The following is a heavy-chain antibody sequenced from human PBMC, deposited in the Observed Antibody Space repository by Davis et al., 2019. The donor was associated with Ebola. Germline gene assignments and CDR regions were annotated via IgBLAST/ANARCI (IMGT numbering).Heavy chain of an antibody. D-gene: IGHD3-22*01. CDR3: ARPNYYDSSGWGAFDI. V-gene: IGHV5-51*01. J-gene: IGHJ3*02. Sequence: PGGPLRLSCKGSGSSFTSYWIGGVRQMPGKGRGWMGIIYPGDSYTRYSPSFQGPVTISAEKSISPAYLQWSSLKASDTAMYYCARPNYYDSSGWGAFDIWGQGTMVTVSS. CDR1: GSSFTSYW. CDR2: IYPGDSYT.